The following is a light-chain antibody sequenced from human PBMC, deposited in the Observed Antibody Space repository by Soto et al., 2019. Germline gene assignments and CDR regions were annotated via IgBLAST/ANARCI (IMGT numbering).Light chain of an antibody. J-gene: IGKJ5*01. CDR1: QSISRY. V-gene: IGKV1-33*01. Sequence: DIQMTQSPSSLSASVRDRVTITCRASQSISRYLNWYQQKPGRAPKLLIYDASNLEAGVPSRFRGSGSGTDFTFTTSRLQPEDIATYYCQQYENLPTFGQGTRLEIK. CDR2: DAS. CDR3: QQYENLPT.